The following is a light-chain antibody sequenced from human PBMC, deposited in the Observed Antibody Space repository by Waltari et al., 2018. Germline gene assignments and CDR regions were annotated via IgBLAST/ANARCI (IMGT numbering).Light chain of an antibody. V-gene: IGKV3-11*01. J-gene: IGKJ1*01. Sequence: SCRASQSVSCSLAWYQHKPGQAPRLLIYDASISVTGIPARFSGSGSGTDFTLTISSLEPEDFAVYYCQQRSKWPWAFGQGTKVEIK. CDR3: QQRSKWPWA. CDR2: DAS. CDR1: QSVSCS.